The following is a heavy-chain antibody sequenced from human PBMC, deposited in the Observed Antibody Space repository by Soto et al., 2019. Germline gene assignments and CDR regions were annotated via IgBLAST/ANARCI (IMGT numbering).Heavy chain of an antibody. D-gene: IGHD3-3*01. CDR3: ARDKGYYFPWSGYRSYYFDY. V-gene: IGHV1-18*04. CDR2: IIYPGDS. Sequence: GESLKISCKGSGYSFTSYWIGWVRQMPGKGLEWMGIIYPGDSAQKLQDRVTMTTDTSTSTAYMELRSLTSDDTAVYYCARDKGYYFPWSGYRSYYFDYWGQGTQVTVSS. CDR1: GYSFTSYW. J-gene: IGHJ4*02.